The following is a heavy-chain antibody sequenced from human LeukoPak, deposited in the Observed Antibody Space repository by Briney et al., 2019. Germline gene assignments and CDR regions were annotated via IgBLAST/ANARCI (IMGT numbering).Heavy chain of an antibody. Sequence: GGSLRLSCAASGFTFSSYAMHWVRQAPGKGLEWVAVISYDGSNKYYADSVKGRFTISRDNSKNTLYLQMNSLRAEDTAVYYCARDPEGYQLLPDYWGQGTLVTVSS. CDR3: ARDPEGYQLLPDY. CDR2: ISYDGSNK. V-gene: IGHV3-30-3*01. CDR1: GFTFSSYA. J-gene: IGHJ4*02. D-gene: IGHD2-2*01.